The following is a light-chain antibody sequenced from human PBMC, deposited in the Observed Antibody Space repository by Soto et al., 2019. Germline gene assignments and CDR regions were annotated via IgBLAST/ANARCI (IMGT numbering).Light chain of an antibody. J-gene: IGKJ5*01. Sequence: EIVLSQSPATLSVSPGERATLSCRASQSVSSNLAWYQQKPGQAPRLLIYGASTRATGIPARFSGSGSGTEFILTIRSLQSEDLAVYDCQQYKNWPPITVGKGTRLVIK. CDR2: GAS. CDR3: QQYKNWPPIT. V-gene: IGKV3-15*01. CDR1: QSVSSN.